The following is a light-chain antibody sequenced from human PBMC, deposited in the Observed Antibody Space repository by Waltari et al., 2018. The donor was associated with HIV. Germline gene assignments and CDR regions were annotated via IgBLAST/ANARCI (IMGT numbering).Light chain of an antibody. CDR2: DAS. V-gene: IGKV3-15*01. J-gene: IGKJ2*01. Sequence: EIVMTQSPATLSVSPGERATLSCRASQSVNSYLAWYQQIPGQAPRLLINDASTSATGIPARCSGGGSGTEFTLTISSLQSEDFAVYYCQQYNDWPLYSFGQGTKLEI. CDR3: QQYNDWPLYS. CDR1: QSVNSY.